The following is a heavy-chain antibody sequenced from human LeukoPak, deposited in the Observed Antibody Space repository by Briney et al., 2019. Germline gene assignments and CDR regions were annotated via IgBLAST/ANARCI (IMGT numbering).Heavy chain of an antibody. V-gene: IGHV4-59*01. CDR1: AGSISSYY. D-gene: IGHD6-13*01. J-gene: IGHJ4*02. Sequence: PSETLSLTCSVSAGSISSYYWSWIRQPPGKGLEWIGYIYSSGSTNYNPSLKSRVTISLDTSENQLSLKLSSVTAADTAVYYCARAHTSSWYMDYWGQGTLVTVSS. CDR3: ARAHTSSWYMDY. CDR2: IYSSGST.